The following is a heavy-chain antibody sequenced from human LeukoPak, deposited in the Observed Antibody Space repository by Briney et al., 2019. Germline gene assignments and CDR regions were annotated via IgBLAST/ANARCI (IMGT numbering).Heavy chain of an antibody. V-gene: IGHV3-23*01. J-gene: IGHJ1*01. CDR2: ISGSGGST. CDR1: GFTFSSYA. CDR3: AKDSGSWFGTPTWYFQH. Sequence: GGSLRLSCAASGFTFSSYAMSWVRQAPGKGLEWVSAISGSGGSTYYADSVKGRFTISRDNSKNTLYLQMNSLRAEDTAVYYCAKDSGSWFGTPTWYFQHWGQGTLVTVSS. D-gene: IGHD6-13*01.